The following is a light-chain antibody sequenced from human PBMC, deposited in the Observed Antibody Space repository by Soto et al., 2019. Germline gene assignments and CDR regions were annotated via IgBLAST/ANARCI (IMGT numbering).Light chain of an antibody. CDR2: AAS. CDR3: QKNFSSPSIT. J-gene: IGKJ5*01. CDR1: HDMGTF. Sequence: DIQLTQSPSSLSASRGDRVTITCRASHDMGTFLNWYQQRPGEAPKLLIYAASNLKTGVPFRFSGSGSGTEFTLTISSLQPEDFATYYCQKNFSSPSITSGQRTRPEIK. V-gene: IGKV1-39*01.